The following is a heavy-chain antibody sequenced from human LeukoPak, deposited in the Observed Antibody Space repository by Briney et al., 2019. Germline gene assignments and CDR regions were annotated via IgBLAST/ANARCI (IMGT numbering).Heavy chain of an antibody. Sequence: GSPRLSCAASGFTFSSYAMSWVRQAPGKGLEWVSAISGSGGSTYYADSVKGRFTISRDNSKNTLYLQMNSLRAEDTAVYYCAKVSLITMVRGAPPSYYFDYWGQGTLVTVSS. CDR1: GFTFSSYA. D-gene: IGHD3-10*01. V-gene: IGHV3-23*01. CDR2: ISGSGGST. J-gene: IGHJ4*02. CDR3: AKVSLITMVRGAPPSYYFDY.